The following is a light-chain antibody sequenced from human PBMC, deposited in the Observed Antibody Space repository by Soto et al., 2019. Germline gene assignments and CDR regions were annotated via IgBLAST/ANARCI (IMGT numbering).Light chain of an antibody. CDR2: GVS. Sequence: EIVLTQSPGTLSLSPGARATLSCRASQSIGSYSAWYQQRPGQAPRLLIYGVSGRALDIPDRFSGSGSGTDFTLTISRLEPEDFAVYYCQQYHSSPITFGQGTRLEIK. J-gene: IGKJ5*01. CDR1: QSIGSY. V-gene: IGKV3-20*01. CDR3: QQYHSSPIT.